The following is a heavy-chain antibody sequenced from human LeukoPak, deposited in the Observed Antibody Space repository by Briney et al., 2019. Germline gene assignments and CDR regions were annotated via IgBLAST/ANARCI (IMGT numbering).Heavy chain of an antibody. V-gene: IGHV3-13*01. Sequence: GGSLRLSCAASGFTFSSYDMHWVRQATGKGLEWVSAIGTAGDTYYPGSAKGRFTISRENAKNSLYLQMNSLRAGDTAVYYCARGLGPTIFGVVMPDYWGQGTLVTVSS. CDR3: ARGLGPTIFGVVMPDY. D-gene: IGHD3-3*01. J-gene: IGHJ4*02. CDR2: IGTAGDT. CDR1: GFTFSSYD.